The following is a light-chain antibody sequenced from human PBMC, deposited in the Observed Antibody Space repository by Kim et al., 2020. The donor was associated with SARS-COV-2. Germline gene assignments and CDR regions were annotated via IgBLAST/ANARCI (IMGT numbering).Light chain of an antibody. CDR1: QSVLSTSNNKNY. J-gene: IGKJ1*01. V-gene: IGKV4-1*01. CDR2: WAS. CDR3: QQYYSAPRT. Sequence: ATINCRSSQSVLSTSNNKNYLACYQQKPGQPPRLLIYWASTRESGVPDRFSGSGSGTGFTLTISSLQAEDVAVYYCQQYYSAPRTFGQGTKVDIK.